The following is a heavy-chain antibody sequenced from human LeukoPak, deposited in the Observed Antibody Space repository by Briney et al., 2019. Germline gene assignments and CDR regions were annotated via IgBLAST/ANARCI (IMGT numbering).Heavy chain of an antibody. V-gene: IGHV1-2*02. CDR2: INPNSGGT. Sequence: ASVKVSCKASGYTFTGYYMHWVRQAPGQGLEWMGWINPNSGGTNYAQKFQGRVTMTGDTSISTAYMELSRLRSDDTAVYYCARDDQLLYAFDIWGQGTMVTVSS. J-gene: IGHJ3*02. CDR1: GYTFTGYY. D-gene: IGHD2-2*01. CDR3: ARDDQLLYAFDI.